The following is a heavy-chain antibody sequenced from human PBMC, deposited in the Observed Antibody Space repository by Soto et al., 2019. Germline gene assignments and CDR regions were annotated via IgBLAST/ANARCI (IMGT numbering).Heavy chain of an antibody. CDR3: ARLPIINLRYFENYGMDV. J-gene: IGHJ6*02. V-gene: IGHV5-10-1*01. D-gene: IGHD3-9*01. CDR1: GYNFPCFW. Sequence: GESLKISCYGSGYNFPCFWISWVLQMPGKGLEWMGRIDPSDSYTNYSPSFQGHVTISADKSISTAYLQWSRLKASDTAMYYCARLPIINLRYFENYGMDVWGQGTTVTVSS. CDR2: IDPSDSYT.